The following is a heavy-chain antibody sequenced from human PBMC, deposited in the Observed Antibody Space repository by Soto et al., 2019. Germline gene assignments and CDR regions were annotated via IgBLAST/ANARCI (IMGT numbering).Heavy chain of an antibody. CDR3: ARDSFHYSGSGSFFDY. V-gene: IGHV6-1*01. D-gene: IGHD3-10*01. Sequence: SQTLSLTCAISGDSVSSNSAGWNWIRQSPSRGLEWLGRTYYRSKWSNDYALSVKSRITINPDTSKNQFSLQLKSVSPEDTAVYYCARDSFHYSGSGSFFDYWGQGMLVTVSS. J-gene: IGHJ4*02. CDR2: TYYRSKWSN. CDR1: GDSVSSNSAG.